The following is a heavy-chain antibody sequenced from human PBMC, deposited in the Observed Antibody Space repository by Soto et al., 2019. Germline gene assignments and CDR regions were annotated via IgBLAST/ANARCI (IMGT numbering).Heavy chain of an antibody. J-gene: IGHJ6*02. CDR3: ARLDYYYGMDV. CDR2: IYYSGST. CDR1: GFSISSSSYY. Sequence: PSETMSLTCTFSGFSISSSSYYLGWIRQPPGKGLEWIGSIYYSGSTYYNPSLKSRVTISVDTSKNQFSLKLSSVTAADTAVYYCARLDYYYGMDVWGQGTTVTVSS. V-gene: IGHV4-39*01.